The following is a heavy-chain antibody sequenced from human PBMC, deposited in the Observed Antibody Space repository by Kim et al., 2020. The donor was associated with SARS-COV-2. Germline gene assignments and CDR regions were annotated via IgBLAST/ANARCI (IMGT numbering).Heavy chain of an antibody. CDR2: INPSGGST. Sequence: ASVKVSCKASGYTFTSYYMHWVRQAPGQGLEWMGIINPSGGSTSYAQKFQGRVTMTRDTSTSTDYMELSSLRSEDTAVYYCARDHSGYDPLDYWGQGTLVALSP. CDR1: GYTFTSYY. V-gene: IGHV1-46*01. D-gene: IGHD5-12*01. J-gene: IGHJ4*02. CDR3: ARDHSGYDPLDY.